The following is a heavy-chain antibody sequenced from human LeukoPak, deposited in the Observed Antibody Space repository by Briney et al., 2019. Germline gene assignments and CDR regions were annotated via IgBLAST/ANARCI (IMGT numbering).Heavy chain of an antibody. J-gene: IGHJ4*02. CDR2: IRSKAYGGTT. V-gene: IGHV3-49*03. Sequence: GGSLRLSCTASGFTFGDYAMSWFRQAPGKGLEWVGFIRSKAYGGTTEYAASVKGRFTISRDDSKSIAYLQMNSLKTEDTAVYYCIRDLDTAMVLFDYWGQGTLVTVSS. CDR1: GFTFGDYA. CDR3: IRDLDTAMVLFDY. D-gene: IGHD5-18*01.